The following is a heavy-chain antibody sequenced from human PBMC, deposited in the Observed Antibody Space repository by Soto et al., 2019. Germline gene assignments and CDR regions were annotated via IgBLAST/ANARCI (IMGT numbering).Heavy chain of an antibody. CDR1: GFAFSTYG. J-gene: IGHJ6*02. D-gene: IGHD6-19*01. CDR2: IWYDGNNQ. CDR3: ARDDIPGIAVATYGMDV. Sequence: GGSLRLSCAASGFAFSTYGMHWVRQAPGEGLEWVAVIWYDGNNQYYADSVEGRFTISRDNSHNTLYLQMNSLRAEDTAVYYCARDDIPGIAVATYGMDVWGQGTTVTVSS. V-gene: IGHV3-33*01.